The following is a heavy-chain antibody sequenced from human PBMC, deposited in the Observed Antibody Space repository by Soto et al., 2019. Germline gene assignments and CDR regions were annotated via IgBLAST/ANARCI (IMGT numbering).Heavy chain of an antibody. CDR3: VRDSHGDY. CDR1: GFTFSNYW. V-gene: IGHV3-74*01. CDR2: IDPDGPT. J-gene: IGHJ4*02. Sequence: EVQLGESGGGLVQPGVALRLSCARSGFTFSNYWMHWVRQAPGKGLECVSRIDPDGPTDYADAVRGRLTIARDNGVNTLYLQMDSLRPEYTDVYYCVRDSHGDYWGQGTLVTVSS.